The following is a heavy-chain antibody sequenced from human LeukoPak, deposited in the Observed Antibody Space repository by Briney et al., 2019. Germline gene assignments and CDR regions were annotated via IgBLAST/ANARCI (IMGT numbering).Heavy chain of an antibody. J-gene: IGHJ6*02. V-gene: IGHV1-69*04. CDR2: IIPILGMT. Sequence: GASVKVSCKASGGTFSSYAITWVRQAPGQGLEWVGRIIPILGMTTYAQKFQGRVTITADKSTGTAYMELSSLRSDDTAVYYCARTNYYDSSGYQGAGTYYYGMDVWGPGTTVTVSS. D-gene: IGHD3-22*01. CDR1: GGTFSSYA. CDR3: ARTNYYDSSGYQGAGTYYYGMDV.